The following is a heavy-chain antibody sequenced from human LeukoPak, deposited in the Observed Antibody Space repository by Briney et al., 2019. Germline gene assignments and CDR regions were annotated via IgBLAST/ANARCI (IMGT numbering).Heavy chain of an antibody. CDR2: IYYSGST. V-gene: IGHV4-59*01. D-gene: IGHD4-17*01. CDR1: GGSISSYY. Sequence: SETLSLTCTVSGGSISSYYWSWIRQPPGKGLEWIGYIYYSGSTNYNPSLKSRVTISVDTSKNQFSLKLSSVTAEDTAVYYCARGNDYGDTTNHYWGQGTLVTVSS. CDR3: ARGNDYGDTTNHY. J-gene: IGHJ4*02.